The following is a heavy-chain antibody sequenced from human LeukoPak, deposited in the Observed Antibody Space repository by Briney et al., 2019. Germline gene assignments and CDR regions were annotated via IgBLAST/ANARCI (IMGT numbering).Heavy chain of an antibody. J-gene: IGHJ4*02. Sequence: PSETLSLTCAVSGYSISSGYYWGWIRQPPGKGLEWIGSIYHSGKTYSNPSLKSRVTTSVDTSKNQLSLNLSSVTAADTAVYYCARGPNFTIYYLDYWGQGTLVTVSS. V-gene: IGHV4-38-2*01. CDR1: GYSISSGYY. CDR2: IYHSGKT. D-gene: IGHD3-3*01. CDR3: ARGPNFTIYYLDY.